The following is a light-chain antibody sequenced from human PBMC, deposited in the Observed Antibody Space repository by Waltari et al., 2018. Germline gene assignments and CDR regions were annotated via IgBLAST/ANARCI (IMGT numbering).Light chain of an antibody. J-gene: IGKJ1*01. CDR2: SAS. CDR1: QSFTNY. V-gene: IGKV3-11*01. Sequence: EIVLTQSPDTLSLSPGERATLSCRASQSFTNYLAWYQKKPGQAPRVLIYSASNRATGVPARFSGSGSGTDFTLTISSLEPEDFAVYYCQQRSNWPRTFGQGTKVEVK. CDR3: QQRSNWPRT.